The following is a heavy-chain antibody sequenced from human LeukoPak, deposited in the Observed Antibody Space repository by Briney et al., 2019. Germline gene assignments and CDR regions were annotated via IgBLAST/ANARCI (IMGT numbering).Heavy chain of an antibody. CDR3: ARDRYRGSYDY. CDR1: GFTFSSYW. D-gene: IGHD1-26*01. Sequence: GGSLRLSCAASGFTFSSYWMSWVRQAPGKGLEWVANIKQDGSEKYYVDSVKGRFTISRGNAKNSLYLQMKSLRAEDTAVYYCARDRYRGSYDYWGQGTLVTVSS. J-gene: IGHJ4*02. CDR2: IKQDGSEK. V-gene: IGHV3-7*01.